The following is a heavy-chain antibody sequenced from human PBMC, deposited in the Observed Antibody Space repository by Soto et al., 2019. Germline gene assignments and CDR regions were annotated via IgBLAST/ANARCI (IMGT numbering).Heavy chain of an antibody. V-gene: IGHV3-23*01. CDR3: ATSRLGASASHFDY. D-gene: IGHD3-10*01. Sequence: VGSLRLSCAASGFTFSSYAMSWVRQAPGKGLEWVSAISGSGGSTYYADSVKGRFTISRDNSKNTLYLQMNSLRAEDTAVYYCATSRLGASASHFDYWGQGTLVTVS. CDR2: ISGSGGST. CDR1: GFTFSSYA. J-gene: IGHJ4*02.